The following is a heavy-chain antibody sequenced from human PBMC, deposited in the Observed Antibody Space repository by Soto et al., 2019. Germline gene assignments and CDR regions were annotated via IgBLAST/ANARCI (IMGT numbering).Heavy chain of an antibody. D-gene: IGHD3-3*01. Sequence: EVQLLESGGGLIEPGGSLRLSCEASGFTFGTYGMGWVRQAPGKGLEWGSTITGGNTYYAASVRGRFTISRDNYKNTLYLQMSSLRAEDTALYYCAKDKERGGYDSDFDSWGQGTLVTVSS. CDR2: ITGGNT. J-gene: IGHJ4*02. CDR1: GFTFGTYG. V-gene: IGHV3-23*01. CDR3: AKDKERGGYDSDFDS.